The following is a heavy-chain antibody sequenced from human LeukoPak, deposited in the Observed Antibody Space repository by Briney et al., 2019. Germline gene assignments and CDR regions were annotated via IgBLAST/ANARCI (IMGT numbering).Heavy chain of an antibody. CDR1: GYTFTSYD. CDR2: INPSGGST. D-gene: IGHD3-10*01. Sequence: ASVKVSCKASGYTFTSYDINWVRQAPGQGLEWMGIINPSGGSTSYAQKFQGRVTMTRDTSTSTVYMELSSLRSEDTAVYYCARDLAYAGSGSQSAAILDYWGQGALVTVSS. J-gene: IGHJ4*02. V-gene: IGHV1-46*01. CDR3: ARDLAYAGSGSQSAAILDY.